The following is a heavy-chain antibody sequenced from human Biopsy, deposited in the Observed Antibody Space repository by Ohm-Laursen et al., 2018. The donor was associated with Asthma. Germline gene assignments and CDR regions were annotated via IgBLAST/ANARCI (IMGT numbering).Heavy chain of an antibody. Sequence: RSLRLSCAASGFVFSQCGMHWVRQGPGKGLEWVALVSSDGHNIYYEDSVKGRFTISRDNSRNRLYLQINRLTVEDSAVYFCARQSGQDYGDSSGFDIWGQGTKVAVSS. CDR2: VSSDGHNI. CDR3: ARQSGQDYGDSSGFDI. V-gene: IGHV3-30*03. D-gene: IGHD3-22*01. CDR1: GFVFSQCG. J-gene: IGHJ3*02.